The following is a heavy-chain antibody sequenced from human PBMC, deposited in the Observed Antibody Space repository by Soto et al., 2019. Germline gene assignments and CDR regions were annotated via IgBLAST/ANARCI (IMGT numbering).Heavy chain of an antibody. Sequence: GASVKVSCKASGYTFTSYGIIWVRQAPGQGLEWMGWISANNGNTKYAQNFQGRVTMTTDTSTSTAYMELRSLRSDDTAVYYCARAYSPGLFDPWGQGTLVTVSS. CDR2: ISANNGNT. V-gene: IGHV1-18*01. CDR3: ARAYSPGLFDP. D-gene: IGHD2-15*01. CDR1: GYTFTSYG. J-gene: IGHJ5*02.